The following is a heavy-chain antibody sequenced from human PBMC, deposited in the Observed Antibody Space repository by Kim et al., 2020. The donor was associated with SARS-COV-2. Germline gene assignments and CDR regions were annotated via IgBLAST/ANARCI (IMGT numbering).Heavy chain of an antibody. CDR2: INHSGST. J-gene: IGHJ4*02. V-gene: IGHV4-34*01. CDR3: ARVRRSGSWYPAKFDY. CDR1: GGSFSGYY. D-gene: IGHD6-13*01. Sequence: SETLSLTCAVYGGSFSGYYWSWIRQPPGKGLEWIGEINHSGSTNYNPSLKSRVTISVDTSKNQFSLKLSSVTAADTAVYYCARVRRSGSWYPAKFDYWGQGTLVTVSS.